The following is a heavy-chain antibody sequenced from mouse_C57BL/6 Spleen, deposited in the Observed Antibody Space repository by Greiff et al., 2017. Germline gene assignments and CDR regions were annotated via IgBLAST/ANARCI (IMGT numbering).Heavy chain of an antibody. Sequence: VQLQQSGAELMKPGASVKLSCKATGYTFTGYWIEWVKQRPGHGLEWIGEILPGSGSTNYNEKFKGKATFTADTSSNTAYMQLSSLTTEDSAIYYCARNGVTTVVATYYAMDYWGQGTSVTVSS. CDR3: ARNGVTTVVATYYAMDY. J-gene: IGHJ4*01. CDR1: GYTFTGYW. D-gene: IGHD1-1*01. V-gene: IGHV1-9*01. CDR2: ILPGSGST.